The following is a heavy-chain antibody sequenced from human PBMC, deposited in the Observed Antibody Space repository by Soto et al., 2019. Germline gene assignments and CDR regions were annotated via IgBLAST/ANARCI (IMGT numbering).Heavy chain of an antibody. Sequence: EAQLLESGGGLVQPGGSLRLSCAASVFTFSSYAMTWVRQAPGKGLEWVSAISGSGDGTYYADSVKGRFTISRDNSKNTLYLQMNSLSDSDTAVYYCATGGHGDYGVMRAVDIWGQGTRVTVS. CDR3: ATGGHGDYGVMRAVDI. J-gene: IGHJ3*02. CDR1: VFTFSSYA. V-gene: IGHV3-23*01. CDR2: ISGSGDGT. D-gene: IGHD4-17*01.